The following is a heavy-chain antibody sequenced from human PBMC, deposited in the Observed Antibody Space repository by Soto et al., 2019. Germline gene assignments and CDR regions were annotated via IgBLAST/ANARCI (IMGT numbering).Heavy chain of an antibody. CDR3: ARPGRAAAGHDAFDI. V-gene: IGHV4-59*01. J-gene: IGHJ3*02. Sequence: SETLSLTCTVSGGSISSYYWSWSRQPPGKGLEWIGYIYYSGSTNYNPSLKSRVTISVDTSKNQFSLKLSSVTAADTAVYYCARPGRAAAGHDAFDIWGQGTMVTVSS. D-gene: IGHD6-13*01. CDR1: GGSISSYY. CDR2: IYYSGST.